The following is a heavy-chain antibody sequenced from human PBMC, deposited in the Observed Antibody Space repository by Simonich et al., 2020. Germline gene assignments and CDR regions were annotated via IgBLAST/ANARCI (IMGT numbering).Heavy chain of an antibody. Sequence: QVQLVQSGAEVKKPGASVKVSCKASGYTFTGYYMHWVRQAPGQGLGGRGWNNPNSGGTNYEQKFQGRVTMTRDTSISTAYMELSRLRSDDTAVYYCARDPVVPAAIRNAFDIWGQGTMVTVSS. V-gene: IGHV1-2*02. D-gene: IGHD2-2*01. CDR1: GYTFTGYY. CDR3: ARDPVVPAAIRNAFDI. CDR2: NNPNSGGT. J-gene: IGHJ3*02.